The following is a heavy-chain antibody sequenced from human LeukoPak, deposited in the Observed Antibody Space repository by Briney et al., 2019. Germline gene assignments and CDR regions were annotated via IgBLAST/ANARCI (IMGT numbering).Heavy chain of an antibody. CDR2: IKSDGST. CDR1: GFTFSSYW. D-gene: IGHD3-22*01. V-gene: IGHV3-74*01. CDR3: ARAPSEIGGYYPEYFRH. J-gene: IGHJ1*01. Sequence: GGSLRLSCAASGFTFSSYWMHWVRQAPGKGLVWVSRIKSDGSTNYADSVKGRFTISRDNAKNTVSLQMNSLRAEDTGAYYCARAPSEIGGYYPEYFRHWGQGALVTVSS.